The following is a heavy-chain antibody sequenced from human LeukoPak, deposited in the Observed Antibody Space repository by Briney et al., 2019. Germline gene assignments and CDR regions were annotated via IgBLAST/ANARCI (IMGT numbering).Heavy chain of an antibody. J-gene: IGHJ5*02. CDR2: IKHGGST. V-gene: IGHV4-34*01. D-gene: IGHD3-22*01. CDR1: GGSFSGYY. CDR3: ARIPNYYYDCSGYRT. Sequence: PSETLSLTCAVYGGSFSGYYWSWIRQPPGKGLEWVGEIKHGGSTDDKSSLKGRGTISVDTSKNQFSLKLSSVPAADTAVYYCARIPNYYYDCSGYRTWGQGTLVTVSS.